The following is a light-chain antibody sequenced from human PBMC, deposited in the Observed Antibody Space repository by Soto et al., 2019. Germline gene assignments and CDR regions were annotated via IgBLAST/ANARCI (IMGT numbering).Light chain of an antibody. CDR3: CSYTSTNSRV. CDR2: EVS. V-gene: IGLV2-14*01. CDR1: SNDVGGYNY. Sequence: SVLTQPASMSGSPGQSITISCTGTSNDVGGYNYVSWYQQHPGKAPKLMIFEVSNRPSGVSNRFSGSKSGNTASLTISGLQAEDEAYYYCCSYTSTNSRVFGGGTKLTVL. J-gene: IGLJ3*02.